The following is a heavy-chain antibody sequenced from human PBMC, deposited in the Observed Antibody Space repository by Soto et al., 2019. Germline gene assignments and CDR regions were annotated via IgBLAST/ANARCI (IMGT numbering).Heavy chain of an antibody. CDR2: IIPILGIA. Sequence: ASVKLSCKASGGTFSSYAISWVRQAPGQGLEWMGGIIPILGIANYAQKFQGRVTITADKSTSTAYMELSSLRSEDTAVYYCASTAARRTYYYYYGMDVWGQGTTVTVSS. CDR1: GGTFSSYA. D-gene: IGHD6-6*01. CDR3: ASTAARRTYYYYYGMDV. J-gene: IGHJ6*02. V-gene: IGHV1-69*10.